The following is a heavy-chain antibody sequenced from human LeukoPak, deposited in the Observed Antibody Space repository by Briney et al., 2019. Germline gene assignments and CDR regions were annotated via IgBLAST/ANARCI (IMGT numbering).Heavy chain of an antibody. D-gene: IGHD3-9*01. Sequence: GSSLKVSCKASRDTFNSYGISWVRQAPGQGLELMGRIIPNLNIANYAQRFQGRVTFTADKSATTAYMEVKSLRSEDTAVYYCATDSIGDILTAAFDYWAQGPLVTVFS. V-gene: IGHV1-69*04. CDR1: RDTFNSYG. CDR2: IIPNLNIA. J-gene: IGHJ4*02. CDR3: ATDSIGDILTAAFDY.